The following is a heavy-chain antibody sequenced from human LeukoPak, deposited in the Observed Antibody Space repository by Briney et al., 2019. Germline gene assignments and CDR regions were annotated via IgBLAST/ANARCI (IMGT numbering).Heavy chain of an antibody. CDR3: AKQLGYCSDGSCYFPY. D-gene: IGHD2-15*01. J-gene: IGHJ4*02. CDR1: GFTFSSSA. Sequence: GGSLRLSCAASGFTFSSSAMSWVRQAPGKGLEWVSAISDNGGYTYYADSVQGRFTISRDNSKSTLCLQMNSLRAEDTAVYYCAKQLGYCSDGSCYFPYWGQGTLVTVSS. V-gene: IGHV3-23*01. CDR2: ISDNGGYT.